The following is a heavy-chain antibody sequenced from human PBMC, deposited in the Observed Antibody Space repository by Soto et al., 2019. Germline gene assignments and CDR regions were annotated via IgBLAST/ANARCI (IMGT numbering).Heavy chain of an antibody. J-gene: IGHJ4*02. Sequence: SETLSLTCSVSGASVSSGSHYWSWIRQSPGKGLEWIGYIYYSGNTYYNPSLKSRLTISIDTSRNQFSLKLSSVTAADTAVYYCARWGTQLWQNFIDYWGQGTLVTVSS. D-gene: IGHD5-18*01. CDR2: IYYSGNT. CDR1: GASVSSGSHY. V-gene: IGHV4-30-4*01. CDR3: ARWGTQLWQNFIDY.